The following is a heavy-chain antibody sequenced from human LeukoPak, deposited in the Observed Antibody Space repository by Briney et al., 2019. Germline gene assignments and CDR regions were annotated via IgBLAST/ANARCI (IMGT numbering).Heavy chain of an antibody. V-gene: IGHV4-59*12. CDR3: ARRRIVVVPAVNGGYFDY. CDR2: IHDSGTT. D-gene: IGHD2-2*01. CDR1: GGSISSYY. J-gene: IGHJ4*02. Sequence: TSSETLSLTCTVSGGSISSYYWSWIRQPPGKGLEWFGYIHDSGTTNYNPSLKSRVTISVDTSKNQFSLKLSSVTAADTAVYYCARRRIVVVPAVNGGYFDYWGQGTLVTVSS.